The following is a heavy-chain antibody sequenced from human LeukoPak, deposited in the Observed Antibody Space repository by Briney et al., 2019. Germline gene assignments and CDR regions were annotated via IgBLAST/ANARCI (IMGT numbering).Heavy chain of an antibody. Sequence: PGGSLRLSCVGSGFTFSDYWMSWVCQAPGKGLEGVANIKQDGSEKDYVDALKGRFTISRDNAKNSLYLQMNSLRAEDTAVYYCARWLELMRNFDWWGQGTLVTVSS. CDR3: ARWLELMRNFDW. V-gene: IGHV3-7*01. D-gene: IGHD5-24*01. CDR1: GFTFSDYW. CDR2: IKQDGSEK. J-gene: IGHJ4*02.